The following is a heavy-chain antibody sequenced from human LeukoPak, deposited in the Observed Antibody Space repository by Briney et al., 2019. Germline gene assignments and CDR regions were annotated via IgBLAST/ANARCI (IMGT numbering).Heavy chain of an antibody. J-gene: IGHJ4*02. V-gene: IGHV4-31*03. Sequence: SQTLSLTCTVSGGSISSGGYYWSWIRQHPGKGLEWIGYIYYSGSTYYNPSLKSRVTISVDTSKNQFSLKLSSVTAADTAVYYCARAITIAYYYGSGSYTYYFDYWGQGTLVTVFS. CDR3: ARAITIAYYYGSGSYTYYFDY. CDR2: IYYSGST. D-gene: IGHD3-10*01. CDR1: GGSISSGGYY.